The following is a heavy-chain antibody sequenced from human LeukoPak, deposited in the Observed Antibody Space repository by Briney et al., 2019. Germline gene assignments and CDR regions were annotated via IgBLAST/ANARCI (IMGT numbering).Heavy chain of an antibody. Sequence: GASVKVSCKASGYTFTGYYMHWVRQAPGQGLEWMGWINPNSGGTNYAQKFQGRVTMTRDTSISTAYMELSRLRSDDTAVYYCATGYSSGWYPEYFQHWGQGTLVTVSS. CDR1: GYTFTGYY. D-gene: IGHD6-19*01. CDR2: INPNSGGT. V-gene: IGHV1-2*02. J-gene: IGHJ1*01. CDR3: ATGYSSGWYPEYFQH.